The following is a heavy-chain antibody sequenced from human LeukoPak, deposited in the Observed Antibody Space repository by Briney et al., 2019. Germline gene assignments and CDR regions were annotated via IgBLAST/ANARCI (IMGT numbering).Heavy chain of an antibody. CDR3: AARLYSSPSEGDY. J-gene: IGHJ4*02. Sequence: ASVKVSCKASGYTFTSYDINWVRQATGQGLEWMGWMNPNSGNTGYAQKFQGRVTITRNTSISTAYMELSSLRSEDTAVYYCAARLYSSPSEGDYWGPGTPVTVSS. D-gene: IGHD6-6*01. CDR2: MNPNSGNT. V-gene: IGHV1-8*03. CDR1: GYTFTSYD.